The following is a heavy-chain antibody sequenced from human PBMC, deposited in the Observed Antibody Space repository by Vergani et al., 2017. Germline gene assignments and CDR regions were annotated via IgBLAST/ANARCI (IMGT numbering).Heavy chain of an antibody. CDR2: IHYSEYT. J-gene: IGHJ5*02. CDR3: ASDTHSGQRADR. CDR1: FDSIRNLY. D-gene: IGHD6-19*01. Sequence: QVQLQESGPGLVKSSETLSLTCSGSFDSIRNLYCNWIRQPPGKGLEWIGPIHYSEYTNYNPSLKTRVTISVDTSKNQFSLTLTSVTAADTAVYYCASDTHSGQRADRWGQGILVTVTS. V-gene: IGHV4-59*11.